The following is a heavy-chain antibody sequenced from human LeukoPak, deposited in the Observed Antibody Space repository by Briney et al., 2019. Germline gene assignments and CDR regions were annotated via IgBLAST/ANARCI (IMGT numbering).Heavy chain of an antibody. Sequence: GGSLRLSCAASGFTFSSYAMSWVRQAPGKGLEWVSAISGSGGSTYYADSVKGRFTISRDNSKNTLYLQMNSLRAEDTAVYYCAKLPHSSGYYYGSYWGQGTLVTVSS. CDR1: GFTFSSYA. D-gene: IGHD3-22*01. J-gene: IGHJ4*02. CDR3: AKLPHSSGYYYGSY. V-gene: IGHV3-23*01. CDR2: ISGSGGST.